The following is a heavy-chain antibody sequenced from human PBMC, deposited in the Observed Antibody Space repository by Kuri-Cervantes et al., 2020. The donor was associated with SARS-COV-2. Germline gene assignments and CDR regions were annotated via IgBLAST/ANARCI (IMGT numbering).Heavy chain of an antibody. D-gene: IGHD2/OR15-2a*01. CDR2: ISGSGVGT. J-gene: IGHJ4*02. CDR3: AKVGLSFDY. Sequence: ETLSLTCAASGLTFSSFAMSWVRQAPGKGLEWVSSISGSGVGTYYADSVKGRFTISRDNSKNTLYLQMNSLRAEDSALYYCAKVGLSFDYWGQGTLVTVSS. CDR1: GLTFSSFA. V-gene: IGHV3-23*01.